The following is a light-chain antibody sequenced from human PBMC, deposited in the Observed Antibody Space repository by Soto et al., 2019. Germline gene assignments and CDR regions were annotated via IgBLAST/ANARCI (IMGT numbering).Light chain of an antibody. CDR3: QYYNNYCWT. CDR1: QSISSW. Sequence: DIPLTQSPSTLSASVGDRVTITCRASQSISSWLAWYQQKPGKAPKFLIYKTSDLEIGVPSRFSGSGSGTEFTLTISSLQPDDFATYYCQYYNNYCWTFGQGTKVEIK. CDR2: KTS. V-gene: IGKV1-5*03. J-gene: IGKJ1*01.